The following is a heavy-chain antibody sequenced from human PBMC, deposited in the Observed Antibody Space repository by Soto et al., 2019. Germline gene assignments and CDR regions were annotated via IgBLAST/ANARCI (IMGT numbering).Heavy chain of an antibody. CDR3: AKDPGYTYGHGLDV. CDR1: GFTFSTYA. J-gene: IGHJ6*02. V-gene: IGHV3-23*01. D-gene: IGHD5-18*01. CDR2: ISGNGDKT. Sequence: EVQLLESGGDLVQPGGSLRLSCAPSGFTFSTYAMNWVRQAPGKGLEWVSGISGNGDKTYYADSVKGRFTISRDNSKKMLYQQMNTLRAEDTAVYYCAKDPGYTYGHGLDVWGQGTTVTVSS.